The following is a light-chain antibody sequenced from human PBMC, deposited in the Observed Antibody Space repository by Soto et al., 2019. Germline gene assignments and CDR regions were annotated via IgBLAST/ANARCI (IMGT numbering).Light chain of an antibody. CDR3: CSYAGSYSVV. Sequence: QSALTQPRSVSGSPGQSVTISCTGTSNDVGNYNYVSWYQRHPGKAPKLMIYDVTKRPSGVPDRFSGSKSGNTASLTISGLQAEDEADYYCCSYAGSYSVVFGGGTKVTVL. V-gene: IGLV2-11*01. CDR2: DVT. J-gene: IGLJ2*01. CDR1: SNDVGNYNY.